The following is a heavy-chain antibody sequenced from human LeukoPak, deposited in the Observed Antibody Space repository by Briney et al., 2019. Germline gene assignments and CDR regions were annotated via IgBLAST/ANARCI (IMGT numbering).Heavy chain of an antibody. Sequence: SETLSLTCTVPGGSISSSSYYWGWIRQPPGKGLEWIGSIYYSGSTYYNPSLKSRVTISVDTSKNQFSLKLSSVTAADTAVYYCARVGEPYYYYYYMDVWGKGTTVTVSS. J-gene: IGHJ6*03. CDR1: GGSISSSSYY. CDR2: IYYSGST. V-gene: IGHV4-39*07. D-gene: IGHD4-17*01. CDR3: ARVGEPYYYYYYMDV.